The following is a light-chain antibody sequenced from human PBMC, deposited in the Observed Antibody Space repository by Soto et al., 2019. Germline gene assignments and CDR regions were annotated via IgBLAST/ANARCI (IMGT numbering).Light chain of an antibody. Sequence: EIVLTQSPATLSLSPGERATLSCRASQNVRTYLAWYQQKPGQAPRLLIYDASSRATGIPARFSGSGSGTDFTLTISSLEPDDFAVYYCQQRNDWPPITFGQGTRLEIK. CDR1: QNVRTY. CDR2: DAS. V-gene: IGKV3-11*01. CDR3: QQRNDWPPIT. J-gene: IGKJ5*01.